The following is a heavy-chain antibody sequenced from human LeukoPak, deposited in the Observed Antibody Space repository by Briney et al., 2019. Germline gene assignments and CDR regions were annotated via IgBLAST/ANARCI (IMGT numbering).Heavy chain of an antibody. V-gene: IGHV1-69*01. D-gene: IGHD3-10*01. J-gene: IGHJ4*02. Sequence: ASVKVSCKASGGTFSSYAISWVRQAPGQGLEWMGGIIPIFGTANYAQKLQGRVTITANESTSTAYMELSSLRSEDTAVYYCARVPRLLWVTHFDYWGQGTLVTVSS. CDR2: IIPIFGTA. CDR1: GGTFSSYA. CDR3: ARVPRLLWVTHFDY.